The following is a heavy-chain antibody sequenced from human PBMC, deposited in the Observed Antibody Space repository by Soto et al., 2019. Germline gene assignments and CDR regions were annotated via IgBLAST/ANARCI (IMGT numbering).Heavy chain of an antibody. CDR3: ARDQTDSGGYSDS. D-gene: IGHD3-22*01. CDR1: GFTFSTYV. V-gene: IGHV3-23*01. Sequence: GGSLRLSCAASGFTFSTYVMAWVRQAPGRGLEWVSGISASGSNGFYTDSVKGRFIISRDNSKNTLYLQMNSLRVDDTALYFCARDQTDSGGYSDSWGQGTLVTVSS. CDR2: ISASGSNG. J-gene: IGHJ4*02.